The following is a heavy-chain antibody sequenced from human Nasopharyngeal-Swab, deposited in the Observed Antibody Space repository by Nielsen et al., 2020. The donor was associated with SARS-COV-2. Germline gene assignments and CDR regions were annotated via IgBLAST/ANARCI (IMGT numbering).Heavy chain of an antibody. CDR1: GVSIRGFY. V-gene: IGHV4-59*13. CDR3: ARDGRDYYGMDV. CDR2: IYYSGST. J-gene: IGHJ6*02. Sequence: GSLRLSCNVSGVSIRGFYWSWIRQPPGKGLEWIGYIYYSGSTKYNPSLKSRVTISIDTSKNQFSLNLSSVTAADTAVYYCARDGRDYYGMDVWGQGTTVTVSS. D-gene: IGHD1-26*01.